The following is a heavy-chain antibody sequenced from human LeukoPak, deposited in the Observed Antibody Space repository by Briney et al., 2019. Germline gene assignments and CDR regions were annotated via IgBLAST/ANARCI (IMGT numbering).Heavy chain of an antibody. CDR2: INAGNGNT. CDR1: GYTFTSYA. D-gene: IGHD2-15*01. Sequence: GASVKVSCKASGYTFTSYAMHWVRQAPGQRLEWVGWINAGNGNTKYSQKFQGRVTITRDTSASTAYMELSSLRSEDTAVYYCASARPLLRNWFDPWGQGTLVTVSS. CDR3: ASARPLLRNWFDP. V-gene: IGHV1-3*01. J-gene: IGHJ5*02.